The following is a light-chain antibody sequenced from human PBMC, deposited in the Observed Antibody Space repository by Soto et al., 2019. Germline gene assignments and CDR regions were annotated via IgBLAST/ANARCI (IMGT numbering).Light chain of an antibody. Sequence: VLTQSPGTLSLSPGDGATLSCRASQSVSGSSLAWYQQKPGQAPRLLIYGASTRATGIPDKFSGSGSGRDFTLTISRMEPEDFAVYYCQQYGDSPYTFGRGTILEIK. J-gene: IGKJ2*01. V-gene: IGKV3-20*01. CDR2: GAS. CDR1: QSVSGSS. CDR3: QQYGDSPYT.